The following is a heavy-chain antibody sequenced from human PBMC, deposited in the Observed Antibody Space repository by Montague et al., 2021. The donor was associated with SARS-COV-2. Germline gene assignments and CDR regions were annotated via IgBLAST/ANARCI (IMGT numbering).Heavy chain of an antibody. CDR1: GGSISSYY. J-gene: IGHJ4*02. V-gene: IGHV4-59*08. D-gene: IGHD2-8*02. Sequence: SETLFLTCTVSGGSISSYYWSWIWHPPRPGLGLIGFVYYCWSTNFNPSLTRQVPISVDTSKNQFSLTLSSVTAAATAVYYCARHHSVGGVRHWGQGTLVTVSS. CDR3: ARHHSVGGVRH. CDR2: VYYCWST.